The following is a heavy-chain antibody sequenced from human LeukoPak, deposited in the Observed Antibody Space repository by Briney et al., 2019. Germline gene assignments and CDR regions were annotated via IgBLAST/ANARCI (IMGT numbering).Heavy chain of an antibody. Sequence: PGGSLRLSCEVSGFTFSTEAMTWVRQAPGKGLEWVSSISDSSRTTYYADSVQGRFTISRDNSRNTVYLRMNSLRVEDTAFYYCAKKLGFIPQFDYWSQGTLVAVSS. CDR3: AKKLGFIPQFDY. CDR2: ISDSSRTT. CDR1: GFTFSTEA. D-gene: IGHD6-13*01. V-gene: IGHV3-23*01. J-gene: IGHJ4*02.